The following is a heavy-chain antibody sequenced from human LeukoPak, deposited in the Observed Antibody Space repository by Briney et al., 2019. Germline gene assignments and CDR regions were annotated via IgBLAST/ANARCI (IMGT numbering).Heavy chain of an antibody. Sequence: VASVKVSCKASGYTFTGYYMHWVRQAPGQGLEWMGWINPNSGGTNYAQKFQGWVTMTRDTSISTAYMELSRLRSDDTAVYYCAREVSKLVPAAITPYYYYYMDVWGKGTTVTVSS. J-gene: IGHJ6*03. CDR2: INPNSGGT. V-gene: IGHV1-2*04. CDR3: AREVSKLVPAAITPYYYYYMDV. D-gene: IGHD2-2*02. CDR1: GYTFTGYY.